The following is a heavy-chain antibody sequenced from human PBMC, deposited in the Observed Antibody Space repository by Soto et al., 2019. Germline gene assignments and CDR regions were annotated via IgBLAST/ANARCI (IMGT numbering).Heavy chain of an antibody. V-gene: IGHV3-23*05. CDR1: GFTFSTYA. CDR3: AKNYDLFTGAFDY. CDR2: ITNSGKHT. D-gene: IGHD1-7*01. J-gene: IGHJ4*02. Sequence: GGSLRLSCEASGFTFSTYAMSWVRQAPGKGLQWISTITNSGKHTYYADSVKGRFTISRDTSTNTQYLEMNNLRAEDTAVYYCAKNYDLFTGAFDYWGQGKLVTVSS.